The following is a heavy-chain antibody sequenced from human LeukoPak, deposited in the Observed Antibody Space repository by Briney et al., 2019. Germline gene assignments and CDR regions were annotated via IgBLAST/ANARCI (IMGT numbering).Heavy chain of an antibody. J-gene: IGHJ4*02. V-gene: IGHV3-23*01. D-gene: IGHD3-10*02. CDR2: MSGTTATT. Sequence: GGSLRLSCAASGFTFSTYGMSWVRQAPGKGLEWVSGMSGTTATTYYADSVKGRFTISRDNSDNTLFLQMNSLRAEDTAVYYCAKYGGPLFSWGQGTLVTVSS. CDR3: AKYGGPLFS. CDR1: GFTFSTYG.